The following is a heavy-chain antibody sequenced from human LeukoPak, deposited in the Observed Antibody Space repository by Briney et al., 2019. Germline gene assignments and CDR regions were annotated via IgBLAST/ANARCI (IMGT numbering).Heavy chain of an antibody. J-gene: IGHJ4*02. Sequence: RGGSLRLSCVASGFTFSTYAMNWVPEARGKGLVWVSGFIGSAKSKYYADSVKGRFTISRDNSKHTLYPQMNSLRAEHAAVFYRAKYLFPEGVWEIDYWGQGTLVTVSS. D-gene: IGHD2-8*01. CDR2: FIGSAKSK. CDR3: AKYLFPEGVWEIDY. CDR1: GFTFSTYA. V-gene: IGHV3-23*01.